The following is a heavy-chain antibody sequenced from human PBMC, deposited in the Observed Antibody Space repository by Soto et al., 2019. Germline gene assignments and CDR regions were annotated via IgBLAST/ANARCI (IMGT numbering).Heavy chain of an antibody. CDR1: GTPIPNASYN. V-gene: IGHV4-31*03. CDR2: IYYSGST. D-gene: IGHD3-10*01. J-gene: IGHJ5*02. CDR3: ARDRSIRDSGSPSFDP. Sequence: SDPLSLTYSTSGTPIPNASYNRKSIRQRPDKRLEWMGYIYYSGSTFYAPSLRSRVTISADTAKNHFSLKLNSVTFADTAIYYCARDRSIRDSGSPSFDPWCQG.